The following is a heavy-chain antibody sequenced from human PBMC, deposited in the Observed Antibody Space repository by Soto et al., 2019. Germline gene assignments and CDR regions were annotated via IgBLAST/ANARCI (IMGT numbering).Heavy chain of an antibody. J-gene: IGHJ6*02. CDR1: GFTFSSYA. V-gene: IGHV3-23*01. CDR3: AKDLYKGYYYGSGSYNYGMDV. D-gene: IGHD3-10*01. Sequence: GSLRLSCAASGFTFSSYAMSWVRQAPGKGLEWVSAISGSGGSTYYADSVKGRFTISRDNSKNTLYLQMNSLRAEDTAVYYCAKDLYKGYYYGSGSYNYGMDVWGQGTTVTVSS. CDR2: ISGSGGST.